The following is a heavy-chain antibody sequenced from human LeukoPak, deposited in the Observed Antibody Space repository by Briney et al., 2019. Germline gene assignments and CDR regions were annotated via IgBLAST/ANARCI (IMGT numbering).Heavy chain of an antibody. J-gene: IGHJ6*02. D-gene: IGHD4-11*01. Sequence: ASVKIFCNVSGYTLTAVSMHCWLQPPGKRGEWWRGLDRAGGADGEAIYAQKFQGRVTMTEDTYTDTAYMELRSLRSQDTVVYYCAKVHDYNDRPFFYYGMDVWGQGTTVIVS. V-gene: IGHV1-24*01. CDR1: GYTLTAVS. CDR2: LDRAGGADGEA. CDR3: AKVHDYNDRPFFYYGMDV.